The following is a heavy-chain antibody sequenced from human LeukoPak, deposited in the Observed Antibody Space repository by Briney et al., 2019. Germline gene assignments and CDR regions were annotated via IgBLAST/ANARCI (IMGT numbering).Heavy chain of an antibody. CDR3: AKGDPTFLFWYFDL. V-gene: IGHV4-59*01. CDR2: IYYSGNT. D-gene: IGHD3-16*01. CDR1: GRSITSFY. Sequence: SETLSLTCTVSGRSITSFYWSWIRQPPGKGLEWIGYIYYSGNTNYNPSLKSRVTISVDRSKNQFSLKLSSVTAADTAIYYCAKGDPTFLFWYFDLWGRGTLVTVSS. J-gene: IGHJ2*01.